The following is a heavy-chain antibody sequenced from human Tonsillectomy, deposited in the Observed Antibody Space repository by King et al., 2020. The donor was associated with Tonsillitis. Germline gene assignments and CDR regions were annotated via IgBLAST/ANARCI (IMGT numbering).Heavy chain of an antibody. CDR1: GFTLNNYW. V-gene: IGHV3-7*01. CDR3: ARDSSSCYSSTCYDAFDV. D-gene: IGHD2-2*01. J-gene: IGHJ3*01. CDR2: INRDGSDE. Sequence: QLVQSGGGLVQPGGSLRLSCAASGFTLNNYWMTWVRQAPGKGLEWVANINRDGSDEHYVDSVKGRFTISRDNAKNSLYLQMNSLRPEDTAVYYCARDSSSCYSSTCYDAFDVWGQGTMVTVSS.